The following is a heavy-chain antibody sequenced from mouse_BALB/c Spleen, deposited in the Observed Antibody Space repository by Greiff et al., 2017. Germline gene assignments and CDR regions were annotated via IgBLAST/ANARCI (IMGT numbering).Heavy chain of an antibody. CDR1: GYTFTSYT. Sequence: QVQLQQSGAELARPGASVKMSCKASGYTFTSYTMHWVKQRPGQGLEWIGYINPSSGYTNYNQKFKDKATLTADKSSSTAYMQLSSLTSEDSAVYYCARYGFGGNHWFAYWGQGTLVTVSA. J-gene: IGHJ3*01. V-gene: IGHV1-4*01. D-gene: IGHD1-2*01. CDR2: INPSSGYT. CDR3: ARYGFGGNHWFAY.